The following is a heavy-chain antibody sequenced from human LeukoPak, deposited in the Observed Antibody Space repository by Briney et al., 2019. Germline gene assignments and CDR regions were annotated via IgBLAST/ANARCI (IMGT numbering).Heavy chain of an antibody. V-gene: IGHV1-46*01. CDR2: INPSDGST. J-gene: IGHJ4*02. D-gene: IGHD5-24*01. CDR3: ARQGTSRDGYNFDY. Sequence: ASVKVSCKASGYTFTNYYMHWVRQAPGQGLEWMGIINPSDGSTNYAQKSQGRVTMTRDTSTSTVYMELSSLRSEDTAVYFCARQGTSRDGYNFDYWGQGTLVTVSS. CDR1: GYTFTNYY.